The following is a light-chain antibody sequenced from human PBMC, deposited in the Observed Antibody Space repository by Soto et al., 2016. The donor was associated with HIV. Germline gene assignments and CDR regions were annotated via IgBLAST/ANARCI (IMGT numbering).Light chain of an antibody. J-gene: IGKJ5*01. CDR2: AAS. CDR1: QMINSY. Sequence: DIQMIQSPSSPSASVGDTVTITCRASQMINSYLNWYQQKPGKAPRLLIYAASSLQVGVPSRFSGSRSRTGFSLTITSLQPDDFATYYCQQSDTIPLTFGQGTRLEIK. V-gene: IGKV1-39*01. CDR3: QQSDTIPLT.